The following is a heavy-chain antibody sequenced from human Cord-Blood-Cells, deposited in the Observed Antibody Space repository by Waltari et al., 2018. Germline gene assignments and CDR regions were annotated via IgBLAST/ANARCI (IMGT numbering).Heavy chain of an antibody. D-gene: IGHD3-22*01. Sequence: KGLEWIGRIYTSGSTNYNPSLKSRVTMSVDTSKNQFSLKLSSVTAADTAVYYCARDRRYYDSSGYYYYYGMDVWGQGTTVTVSS. J-gene: IGHJ6*02. CDR3: ARDRRYYDSSGYYYYYGMDV. V-gene: IGHV4-4*07. CDR2: IYTSGST.